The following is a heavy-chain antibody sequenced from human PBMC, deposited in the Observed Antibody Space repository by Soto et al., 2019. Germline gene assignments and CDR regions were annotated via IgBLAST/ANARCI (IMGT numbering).Heavy chain of an antibody. Sequence: PGGSLRLSCAASGFTFRSYSMNWVRQAPGKGLDWISYISASTTSIYYADSVQGRFTISRDNAKNSLYLQMNSLRAEDTAVYYCARGLGSSGWYSPWDPFDIWGQGTMVTVSS. CDR3: ARGLGSSGWYSPWDPFDI. V-gene: IGHV3-48*04. CDR1: GFTFRSYS. D-gene: IGHD6-19*01. CDR2: ISASTTSI. J-gene: IGHJ3*02.